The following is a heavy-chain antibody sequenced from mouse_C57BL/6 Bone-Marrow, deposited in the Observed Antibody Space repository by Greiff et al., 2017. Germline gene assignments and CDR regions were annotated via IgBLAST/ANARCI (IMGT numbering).Heavy chain of an antibody. Sequence: EVKLVESGGGLVKPGGSLKLSCAASGFTFSSYAMSWVRQTPEKRLEWVATISDGGSYTYYPDNVKGRFTISRDNAKNNLYLQMSHLKSEDTAMYYCARDPTGFYAMDYWGQGTSVTVSS. J-gene: IGHJ4*01. CDR2: ISDGGSYT. CDR3: ARDPTGFYAMDY. V-gene: IGHV5-4*01. CDR1: GFTFSSYA. D-gene: IGHD4-1*02.